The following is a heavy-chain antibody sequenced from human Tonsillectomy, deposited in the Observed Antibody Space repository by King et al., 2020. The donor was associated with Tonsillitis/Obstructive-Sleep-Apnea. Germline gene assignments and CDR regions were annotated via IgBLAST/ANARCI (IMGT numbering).Heavy chain of an antibody. CDR1: GYSFTSYW. Sequence: VQLVESGAEVKKPGASLKISCKGSGYSFTSYWIGWLRQMPGKGLEWMGIIYPGDSDTRYSPSFQGQVTISADKSISTAYLQLSSLKASDTAMYYCAGGYCSGGSCYSLAFDIWGQGTMVTVSS. CDR3: AGGYCSGGSCYSLAFDI. J-gene: IGHJ3*02. V-gene: IGHV5-51*01. CDR2: IYPGDSDT. D-gene: IGHD2-15*01.